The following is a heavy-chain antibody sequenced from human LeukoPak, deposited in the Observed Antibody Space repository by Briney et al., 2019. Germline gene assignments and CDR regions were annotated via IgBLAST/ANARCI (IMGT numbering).Heavy chain of an antibody. Sequence: GGSLRLSCAASGFTFDHYTLHWVRQAPGKGLEWVSLISWDSGTTYYADSVKGRFTISRDNSKNSLYLQMNSLRTEDTALYYCARAPYGNYGTLDYWGQGTLVTVSS. CDR3: ARAPYGNYGTLDY. CDR2: ISWDSGTT. CDR1: GFTFDHYT. J-gene: IGHJ4*02. V-gene: IGHV3-43*01. D-gene: IGHD4-11*01.